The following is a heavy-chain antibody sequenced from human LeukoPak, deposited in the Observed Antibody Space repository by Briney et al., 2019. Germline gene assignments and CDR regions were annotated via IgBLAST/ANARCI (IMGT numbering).Heavy chain of an antibody. CDR1: GFIFSNYG. J-gene: IGHJ1*01. Sequence: GGSLRLSCAASGFIFSNYGMHWVRQAPGKGLEWVAVISHDGRTEFYADSVKGRFTISRDNSKNTLDLQMFSLRAEDTAVYYCAKGPTSYSSGWYFHHWGQGTLATVSS. CDR3: AKGPTSYSSGWYFHH. D-gene: IGHD6-25*01. CDR2: ISHDGRTE. V-gene: IGHV3-30*18.